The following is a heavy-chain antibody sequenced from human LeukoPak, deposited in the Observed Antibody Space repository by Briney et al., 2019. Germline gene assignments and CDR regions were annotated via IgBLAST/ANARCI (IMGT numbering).Heavy chain of an antibody. J-gene: IGHJ4*02. CDR2: INQSGSS. CDR1: GGSFSGYY. Sequence: SETLSLTCAVYGGSFSGYYWTWIRQPPGKGLEWIGEINQSGSSNYNPSLKSRVTISVDTSKNQFSLNMSSMTAADTAVYYCAAAYDIFSGPLDYWGQGTLVTVSS. D-gene: IGHD3-9*01. CDR3: AAAYDIFSGPLDY. V-gene: IGHV4-34*01.